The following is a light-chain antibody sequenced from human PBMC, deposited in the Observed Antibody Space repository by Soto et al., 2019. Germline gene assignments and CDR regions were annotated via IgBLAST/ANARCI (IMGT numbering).Light chain of an antibody. CDR3: QQRSNWPPFT. CDR1: QSVSTS. J-gene: IGKJ4*01. CDR2: DAS. Sequence: EIVLTQSPATLSLSPGERATLSCRASQSVSTSLAWYQQKPCQAPRLLSYDASNRATGIPARFSGSGSGTDFTITISSLEPEDFAVYYCQQRSNWPPFTFGGGTKVEIK. V-gene: IGKV3-11*01.